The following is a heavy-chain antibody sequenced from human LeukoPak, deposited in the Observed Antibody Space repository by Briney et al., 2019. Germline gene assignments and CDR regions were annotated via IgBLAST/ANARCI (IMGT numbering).Heavy chain of an antibody. CDR1: GYSFRTNA. V-gene: IGHV7-4-1*02. CDR3: AGAVAGTGGGFDY. J-gene: IGHJ4*02. Sequence: ASVKVSCKASGYSFRTNAMNWVRQAPGQGLEWMGWINTNSGHPTYAQGFTGRFVFSLDTSVSTAYLQINSLQPEDTAVYYCAGAVAGTGGGFDYWGQGTLVTVSS. D-gene: IGHD6-19*01. CDR2: INTNSGHP.